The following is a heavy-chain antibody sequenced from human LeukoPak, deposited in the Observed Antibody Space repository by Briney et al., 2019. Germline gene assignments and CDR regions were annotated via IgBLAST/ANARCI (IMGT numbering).Heavy chain of an antibody. CDR1: GYTLTELS. D-gene: IGHD6-6*01. Sequence: ASVKVSCKVSGYTLTELSMHWVRQAPGKGLEWMGGFDPEDGETIYAQKFQGRVTMTEDTSIDTAYMELSSLRSEDTAVYYCATVPPSYSSSSRPFDYWGQGTLVTVSS. V-gene: IGHV1-24*01. CDR2: FDPEDGET. CDR3: ATVPPSYSSSSRPFDY. J-gene: IGHJ4*02.